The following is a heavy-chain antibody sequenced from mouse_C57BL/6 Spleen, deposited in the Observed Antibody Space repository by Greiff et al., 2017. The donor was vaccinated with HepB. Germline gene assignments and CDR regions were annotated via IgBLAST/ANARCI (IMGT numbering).Heavy chain of an antibody. V-gene: IGHV5-17*01. CDR1: GFTFSDYG. Sequence: EVKLVESGGGLVKPGGSLKLSCAASGFTFSDYGMHWVRQAPEKGLEWVAYISSGSSTIYYADTVKGRFTISRDNAKNTLFLQMTSLRSEGTAMYYCARKVYDYFWDFDVWGTGTTVTGSS. J-gene: IGHJ1*03. CDR2: ISSGSSTI. CDR3: ARKVYDYFWDFDV. D-gene: IGHD2-4*01.